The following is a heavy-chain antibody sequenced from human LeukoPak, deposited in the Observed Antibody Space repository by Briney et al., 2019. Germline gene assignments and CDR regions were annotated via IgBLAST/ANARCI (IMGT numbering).Heavy chain of an antibody. D-gene: IGHD3/OR15-3a*01. CDR2: IIPIFGTA. CDR3: STWTDLYDY. Sequence: SVKVSCKASGGTFSSYAISWVRPAPGQGLEWMGGIIPIFGTANYAQKFQGRVTITADESTSTAYMEVSSLKTEYTAVYYCSTWTDLYDYWGQGTLVTVSS. J-gene: IGHJ4*02. CDR1: GGTFSSYA. V-gene: IGHV1-69*13.